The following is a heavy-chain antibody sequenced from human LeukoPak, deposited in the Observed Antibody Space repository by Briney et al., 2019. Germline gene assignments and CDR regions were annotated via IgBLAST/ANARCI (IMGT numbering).Heavy chain of an antibody. CDR2: ISYDGSNK. J-gene: IGHJ4*02. D-gene: IGHD4-17*01. Sequence: PGGSLRLSCAASGFTFSSYGMHWVRQAPGKGLEWVAVISYDGSNKYYDSVKGRFTISRDNSKNTLYLQMNSLRAEDTAVYYCAKEHVYTVIDYWGQGTLVTVSS. CDR1: GFTFSSYG. V-gene: IGHV3-30*18. CDR3: AKEHVYTVIDY.